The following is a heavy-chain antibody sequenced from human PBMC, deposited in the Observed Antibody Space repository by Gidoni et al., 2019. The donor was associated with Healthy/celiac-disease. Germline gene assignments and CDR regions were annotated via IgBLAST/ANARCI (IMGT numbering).Heavy chain of an antibody. CDR3: ANPGRDGYNYGRVW. CDR2: ISGSGGST. V-gene: IGHV3-23*01. Sequence: EVQLLESGGGLVQPGGSLRLSCSASGFTFSSYAMSWVRQAPGKGLEWVSAISGSGGSTYYADSVKGRFTISRDNSKNTLYLQMNSLRAEDTAVYYWANPGRDGYNYGRVWWGQGTLVTVSS. D-gene: IGHD5-12*01. CDR1: GFTFSSYA. J-gene: IGHJ4*02.